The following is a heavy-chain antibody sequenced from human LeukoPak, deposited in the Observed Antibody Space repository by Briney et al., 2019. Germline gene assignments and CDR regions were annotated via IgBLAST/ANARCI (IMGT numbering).Heavy chain of an antibody. V-gene: IGHV3-30*02. D-gene: IGHD3-10*01. J-gene: IGHJ4*02. CDR1: GFTFSSYG. CDR3: ARDGEGGYPVDY. Sequence: GGSLRLSCAASGFTFSSYGMHWVRQAPGKGLEWVAFIRYDGSNKYYADSVKGRFTISRDNVKNTLYLQMNSLRAEDTAVYYCARDGEGGYPVDYWGQGTLVTVSS. CDR2: IRYDGSNK.